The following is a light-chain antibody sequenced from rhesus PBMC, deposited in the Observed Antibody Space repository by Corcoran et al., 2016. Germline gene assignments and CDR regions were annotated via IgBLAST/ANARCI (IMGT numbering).Light chain of an antibody. CDR3: SSYASSSAYI. J-gene: IGLJ1*01. V-gene: IGLV2-13*02. Sequence: QAALTQSPSVSGSPGQSVTISCTGTSSDIGGYDRVSWYQQHPGKAPKLMIFEVTKRPSGVSDRFSGSKSGNTASLPISGLQAEDEADYYCSSYASSSAYIFAAGTRLTVL. CDR1: SSDIGGYDR. CDR2: EVT.